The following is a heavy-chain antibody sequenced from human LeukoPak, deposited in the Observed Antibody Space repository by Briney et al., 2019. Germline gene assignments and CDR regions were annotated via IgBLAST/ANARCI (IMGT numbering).Heavy chain of an antibody. CDR1: GFIIRTYW. Sequence: GGSLRLSCAASGFIIRTYWMTWVRQAPGKGLEWVSSISSSSSYIYYADSVKGRFTISRDNAKNSLYLQMNSLRAEDTAVYYCARVPSGSDYWGQGTLVTVSS. CDR3: ARVPSGSDY. J-gene: IGHJ4*02. CDR2: ISSSSSYI. D-gene: IGHD1-26*01. V-gene: IGHV3-21*01.